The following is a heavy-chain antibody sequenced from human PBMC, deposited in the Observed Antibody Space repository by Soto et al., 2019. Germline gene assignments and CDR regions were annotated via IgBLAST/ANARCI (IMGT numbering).Heavy chain of an antibody. Sequence: ASVKVSCKASGGTFSSYAISWVRQAPGQGLEWMGGIIPIFGTANYAQKFQGRVTITADESTSTAYMELSSLRSEDTAVYYCARDPHIAAAGTYFDYWGQGTLVTVSS. J-gene: IGHJ4*02. CDR3: ARDPHIAAAGTYFDY. V-gene: IGHV1-69*13. CDR2: IIPIFGTA. CDR1: GGTFSSYA. D-gene: IGHD6-13*01.